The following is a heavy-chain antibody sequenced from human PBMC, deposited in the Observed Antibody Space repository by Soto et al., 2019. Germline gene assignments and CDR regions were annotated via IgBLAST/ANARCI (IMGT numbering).Heavy chain of an antibody. D-gene: IGHD3-22*01. Sequence: QLQLQESGSGLVKPSQTLSLTCAVSGGSISSVGYSWSWIRQPPGKGLEWIGYVYHSGSTYYHPSLKSRVTISVDRSKNQFSLKLSSVTAADTAVYYCARGDNDSSGYDAFDIWGQGTMVTVSS. V-gene: IGHV4-30-2*01. CDR3: ARGDNDSSGYDAFDI. J-gene: IGHJ3*02. CDR2: VYHSGST. CDR1: GGSISSVGYS.